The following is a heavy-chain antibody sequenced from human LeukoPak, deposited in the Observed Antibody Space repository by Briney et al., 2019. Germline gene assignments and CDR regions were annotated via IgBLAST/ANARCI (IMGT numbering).Heavy chain of an antibody. Sequence: GGSLRLSCAASGFTFSSYWMHWVRQAPGKGLVWVSRINSDGSSTSYADSVKGRFTISRDNAKNTLYLQMNSLRAEDTAVYYCARDALPYYYGSSGYYDYWGQGTLVTVSS. CDR2: INSDGSST. D-gene: IGHD3-22*01. CDR3: ARDALPYYYGSSGYYDY. J-gene: IGHJ4*02. CDR1: GFTFSSYW. V-gene: IGHV3-74*01.